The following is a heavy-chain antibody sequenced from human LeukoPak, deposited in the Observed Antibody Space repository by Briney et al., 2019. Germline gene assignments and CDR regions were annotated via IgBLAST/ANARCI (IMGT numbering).Heavy chain of an antibody. Sequence: SETLSLTCAVYGGSFSGYYWSWIRQPPGKGLEWIGEINHSGSTNYNPSLKSRVTISVDTSKNQFSLQLNSVTPEDTAVYYCARGSGYNLNYWGQGTLVTVSS. V-gene: IGHV4-34*01. CDR2: INHSGST. CDR3: ARGSGYNLNY. J-gene: IGHJ4*02. CDR1: GGSFSGYY. D-gene: IGHD5-24*01.